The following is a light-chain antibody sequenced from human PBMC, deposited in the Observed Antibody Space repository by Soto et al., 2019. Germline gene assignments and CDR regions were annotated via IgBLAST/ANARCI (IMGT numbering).Light chain of an antibody. J-gene: IGLJ2*01. Sequence: QSALTQPPSASGSPGQSVTISCTGASSDIDGFNYASWYQQHPGKAPKLMIYEVIKRPSGVPDRFSGSRSGNTASLTVSGLQAEEEANYYCSSYAGSNNFGVFGGGTKVTVL. CDR3: SSYAGSNNFGV. CDR1: SSDIDGFNY. CDR2: EVI. V-gene: IGLV2-8*01.